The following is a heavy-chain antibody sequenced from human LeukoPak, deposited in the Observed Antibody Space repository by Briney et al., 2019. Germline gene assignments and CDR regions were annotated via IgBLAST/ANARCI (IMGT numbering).Heavy chain of an antibody. J-gene: IGHJ5*02. CDR2: INARGDT. CDR3: ARGQVPAARGYNWFDP. V-gene: IGHV4-34*01. D-gene: IGHD2-2*01. CDR1: GWSFKDYY. Sequence: SETLSLTCAVYGWSFKDYYWNWIRQPPGKGLEWIGEINARGDTNYNPSLKSRVTISVDTSKKQFSLRLTSMIAADTALYYCARGQVPAARGYNWFDPWGQGTLVTVSS.